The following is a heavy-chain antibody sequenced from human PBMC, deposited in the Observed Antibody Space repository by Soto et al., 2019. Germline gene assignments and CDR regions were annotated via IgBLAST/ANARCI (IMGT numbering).Heavy chain of an antibody. CDR1: GYSFTSYW. CDR3: ARRGPRRGGTHFEP. CDR2: IYPGDSDT. V-gene: IGHV5-51*01. Sequence: GESLKISRKGSGYSFTSYWIGWVRQMPGKGMKWMGIIYPGDSDTRYSPSFQGQVTISADKSISTAYLQWSSLKASDTAMYYCARRGPRRGGTHFEPWGQGTLVNVSS. J-gene: IGHJ5*02. D-gene: IGHD1-7*01.